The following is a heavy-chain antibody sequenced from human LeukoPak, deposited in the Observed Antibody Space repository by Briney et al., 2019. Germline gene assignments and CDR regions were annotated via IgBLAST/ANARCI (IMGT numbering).Heavy chain of an antibody. CDR1: GFTFSSYS. CDR2: ISSSSSYI. V-gene: IGHV3-21*01. Sequence: GGSLRLSCAASGFTFSSYSMNWVRQAPGKGLEWVSSISSSSSYIYYADSVKGRFTISRDNAKNSLYLQTNSLRAEDTAVYYCARAARSYYYDSSAYPGGEGTPDYWGQGTLVTVSS. CDR3: ARAARSYYYDSSAYPGGEGTPDY. J-gene: IGHJ4*02. D-gene: IGHD3-22*01.